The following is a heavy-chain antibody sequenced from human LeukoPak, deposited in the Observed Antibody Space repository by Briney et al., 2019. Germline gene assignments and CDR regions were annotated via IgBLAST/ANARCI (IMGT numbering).Heavy chain of an antibody. D-gene: IGHD6-19*01. V-gene: IGHV3-30-3*01. CDR3: ARELEAGLYYYYYGMDV. CDR1: GFTFSSYA. Sequence: PGGSLRLSCAASGFTFSSYAMHWVRQAPGKGLEWVAVISYDGSNKYYADSVKGRFTISRDNSKNTLYLQMNSLRAEDTAVYYCARELEAGLYYYYYGMDVWGQGTTVTVSS. CDR2: ISYDGSNK. J-gene: IGHJ6*02.